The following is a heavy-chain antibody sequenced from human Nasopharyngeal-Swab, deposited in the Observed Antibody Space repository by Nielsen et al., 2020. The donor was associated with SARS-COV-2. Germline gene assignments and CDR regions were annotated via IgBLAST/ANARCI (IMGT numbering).Heavy chain of an antibody. J-gene: IGHJ4*02. D-gene: IGHD2-21*02. Sequence: SETLSLTCTVPGGSISSGEYYGSGSRQPTEKGLEWIANINYRGSTYYNPSLKSRVTISVDTSKNQISLKLSSVTTADTAVYYCARARGHRVVVVTAISYFDYWGQGTRVTVSS. CDR3: ARARGHRVVVVTAISYFDY. CDR2: INYRGST. CDR1: GGSISSGEYY. V-gene: IGHV4-30-4*01.